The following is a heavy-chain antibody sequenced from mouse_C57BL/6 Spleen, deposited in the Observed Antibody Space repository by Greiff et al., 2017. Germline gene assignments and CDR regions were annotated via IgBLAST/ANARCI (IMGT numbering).Heavy chain of an antibody. V-gene: IGHV1-55*01. CDR3: AREELVVYYFDY. Sequence: QVQLQQSGAELVKPGASVKMSCKASGYTFTSYWITWVKQRPGQGLEWIGDIYPGSGSTNYNEKFKSKATLTVDTSSSTAYMQLSSLTSEDSAVYYCAREELVVYYFDYWGQGTTLTVSS. J-gene: IGHJ2*01. CDR2: IYPGSGST. CDR1: GYTFTSYW.